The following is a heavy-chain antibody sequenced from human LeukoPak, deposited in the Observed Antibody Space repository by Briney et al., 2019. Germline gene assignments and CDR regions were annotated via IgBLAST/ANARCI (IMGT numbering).Heavy chain of an antibody. D-gene: IGHD1-26*01. CDR1: GGSISSYY. J-gene: IGHJ4*02. Sequence: SETLSLTCTVSGGSISSYYWSWIRQPPGKGLEWIGYIYYSGSTNYNPSLKSRVTISVDTSKNQFSLKLSSVTAADTAVYYCARAPGGLHFDYWGQGTLVTVSS. V-gene: IGHV4-59*01. CDR3: ARAPGGLHFDY. CDR2: IYYSGST.